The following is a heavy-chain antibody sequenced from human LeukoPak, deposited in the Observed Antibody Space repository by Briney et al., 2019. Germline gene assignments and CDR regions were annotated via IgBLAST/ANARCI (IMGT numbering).Heavy chain of an antibody. CDR2: INSDESST. Sequence: PGGSLRLSCAASGFSLSSYWMHWVRQAPGKGLVWVSRINSDESSTSYADSVKGRFTISRDNSKNTLYLQMNSLRAEDTAVYYCARDSSSGWSLDYWGQGTLVTVSS. J-gene: IGHJ4*02. D-gene: IGHD6-19*01. CDR1: GFSLSSYW. V-gene: IGHV3-74*01. CDR3: ARDSSSGWSLDY.